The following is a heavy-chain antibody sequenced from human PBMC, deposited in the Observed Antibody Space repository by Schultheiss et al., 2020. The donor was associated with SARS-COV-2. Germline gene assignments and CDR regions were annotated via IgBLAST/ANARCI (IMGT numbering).Heavy chain of an antibody. J-gene: IGHJ4*02. CDR2: IWYDGSNK. CDR1: GFTFSSYG. Sequence: GGSLRLSCAASGFTFSSYGMHWVRQAPGKGLEWVAVIWYDGSNKYYADSVKGRFTISRDNSKNTLYLQMNSLRAEDSAVYYCAREFRYHDHSSGYLDVWGQGTLVTVSS. CDR3: AREFRYHDHSSGYLDV. V-gene: IGHV3-33*01. D-gene: IGHD3-22*01.